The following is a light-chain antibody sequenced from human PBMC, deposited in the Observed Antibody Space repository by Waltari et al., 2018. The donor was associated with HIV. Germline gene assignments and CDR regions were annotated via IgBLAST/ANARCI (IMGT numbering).Light chain of an antibody. V-gene: IGLV3-1*01. CDR3: QAWDSVTGV. J-gene: IGLJ1*01. CDR2: QNN. Sequence: SFERTQSPSASVSPGSTARIPCSGDRCGDYNVCWYQQKPGQSPALVIYQNNKRPSGIPERFSGANSGNTATLTIGGTQAMDEADYYCQAWDSVTGVFGTGTKVTVL. CDR1: RCGDYN.